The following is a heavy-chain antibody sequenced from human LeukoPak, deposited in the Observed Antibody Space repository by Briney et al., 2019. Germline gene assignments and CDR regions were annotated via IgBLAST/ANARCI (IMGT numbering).Heavy chain of an antibody. Sequence: GGSLRLSCAASGFTFSTYCMHWVRQAPGKGLEWVSAISGSGGSTYYADSVKGRFTISRDNSKNTLYLQMNSLRAEDTAVYYCAKEGHFWSGYSTFDYWGQGTLVTVSS. CDR1: GFTFSTYC. CDR2: ISGSGGST. D-gene: IGHD3-3*02. J-gene: IGHJ4*02. V-gene: IGHV3-23*01. CDR3: AKEGHFWSGYSTFDY.